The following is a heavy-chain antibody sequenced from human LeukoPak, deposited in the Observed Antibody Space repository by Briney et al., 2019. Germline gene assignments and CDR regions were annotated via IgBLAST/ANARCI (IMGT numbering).Heavy chain of an antibody. Sequence: GGSLRLSCAASGFTFSSYAMSWVRQARGKGVEWVSAISGSGGSTYYADCVKGRFTIHRENTKNTGYVQMNTQRAEDTAVYYCAAKGGFIIGSNWFDPWGQGTXVTVSS. CDR1: GFTFSSYA. J-gene: IGHJ5*02. CDR2: ISGSGGST. CDR3: AAKGGFIIGSNWFDP. D-gene: IGHD3-10*01. V-gene: IGHV3-23*01.